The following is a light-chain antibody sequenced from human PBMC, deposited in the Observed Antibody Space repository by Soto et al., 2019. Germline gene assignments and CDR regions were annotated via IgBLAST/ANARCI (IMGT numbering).Light chain of an antibody. CDR1: QGFSSN. CDR2: AAS. J-gene: IGKJ4*01. Sequence: DIQLTQSPSFLSASVGDRVTITCRASQGFSSNLAWYQQKPGKAPKPLIYAASSLQSGVPSRFSGSGSGTEFTLTISSLQPEDFATYYCQQRNSYPPRTFGGGTKVEIK. V-gene: IGKV1-9*01. CDR3: QQRNSYPPRT.